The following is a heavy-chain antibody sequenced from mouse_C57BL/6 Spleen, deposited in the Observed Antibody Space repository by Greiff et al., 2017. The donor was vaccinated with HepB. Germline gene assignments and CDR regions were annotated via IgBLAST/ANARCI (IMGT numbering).Heavy chain of an antibody. CDR1: GYSFTSYW. CDR3: ARSVTSGFAD. Sequence: QVQLQQPGAELVMPGASVKLSCKASGYSFTSYWMHWVKQRPGQGLEWIGEIDPSDSYTNYNQKFKGKSTLTVDKSSSSAYMQLSSLTSEDSAFYYCARSVTSGFADWGQGALVTVSA. D-gene: IGHD2-5*01. CDR2: IDPSDSYT. J-gene: IGHJ3*01. V-gene: IGHV1-69*01.